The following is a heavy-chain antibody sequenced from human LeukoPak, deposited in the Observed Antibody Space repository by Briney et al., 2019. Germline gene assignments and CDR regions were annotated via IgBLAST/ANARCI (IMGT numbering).Heavy chain of an antibody. V-gene: IGHV3-23*01. Sequence: GGSLRLSCAASGFTFSSYAMSWVRQSPGKGLEWVSGISGSGGSTYYADSVKGRFTISRDNSKNTLYLQVSSLRAEDTAVYYCVKDILSGYYGDYWGQGTLVTVSS. CDR2: ISGSGGST. D-gene: IGHD3-22*01. CDR3: VKDILSGYYGDY. CDR1: GFTFSSYA. J-gene: IGHJ4*02.